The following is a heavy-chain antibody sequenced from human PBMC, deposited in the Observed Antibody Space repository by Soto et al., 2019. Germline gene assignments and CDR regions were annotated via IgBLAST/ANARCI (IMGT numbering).Heavy chain of an antibody. Sequence: SETLSLTCTVSGGSISSSYWIWIRQPPGKGLEWIAYISYTGSANYNPSLKSRVTISVDTSKNQFSLKLSSVTAADTAVYYCAGDRPSVRGVIEYYYYGMDVWGQGTTVTVSS. CDR1: GGSISSSY. CDR3: AGDRPSVRGVIEYYYYGMDV. J-gene: IGHJ6*02. CDR2: ISYTGSA. D-gene: IGHD3-10*01. V-gene: IGHV4-59*12.